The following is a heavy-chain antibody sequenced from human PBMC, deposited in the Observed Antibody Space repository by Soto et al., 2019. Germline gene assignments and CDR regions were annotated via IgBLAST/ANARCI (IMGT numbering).Heavy chain of an antibody. J-gene: IGHJ4*02. CDR2: INAGNGHT. CDR1: GYTFINYA. D-gene: IGHD6-13*01. CDR3: ARDSCNSWPKFDY. Sequence: ASVKFSCKASGYTFINYAINWVRQAPGQKLESIVRINAGNGHTRYXXKFQGRVXXTRDTSATTAXMELSXLRSEDTAVYYCARDSCNSWPKFDYWGQGTLVTGSS. V-gene: IGHV1-3*01.